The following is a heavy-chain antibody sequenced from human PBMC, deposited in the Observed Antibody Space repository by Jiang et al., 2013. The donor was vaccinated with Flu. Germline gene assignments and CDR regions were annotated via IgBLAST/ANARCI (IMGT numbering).Heavy chain of an antibody. Sequence: SQTLSLTCAISGDSVSSNSAAWNWIRQSPSRGLEWLGRTYYRSKWYNDYAVSVKSRITINPDTSKNQFSLQLNSVTPEDTAVYYCARGRIYPRSLWLVPGSYYYGMDVWGQGTTVTVSS. CDR1: GDSVSSNSAA. CDR3: ARGRIYPRSLWLVPGSYYYGMDV. D-gene: IGHD6-19*01. CDR2: TYYRSKWYN. V-gene: IGHV6-1*01. J-gene: IGHJ6*02.